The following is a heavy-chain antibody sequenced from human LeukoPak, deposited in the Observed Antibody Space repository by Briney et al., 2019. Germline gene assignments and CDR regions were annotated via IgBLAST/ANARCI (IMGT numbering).Heavy chain of an antibody. Sequence: GGSLRLSCAASGFTFGSYSMNWVRQAPGKGLEWVSSISSSSSYIYYADSVKGRFTISRDNAKNSLYLQMNSLRAEDTAVYYCAREFKRQPWYYYDSSGYYYEPYDYWGQGTLVTVSS. J-gene: IGHJ4*02. CDR1: GFTFGSYS. V-gene: IGHV3-21*01. CDR3: AREFKRQPWYYYDSSGYYYEPYDY. CDR2: ISSSSSYI. D-gene: IGHD3-22*01.